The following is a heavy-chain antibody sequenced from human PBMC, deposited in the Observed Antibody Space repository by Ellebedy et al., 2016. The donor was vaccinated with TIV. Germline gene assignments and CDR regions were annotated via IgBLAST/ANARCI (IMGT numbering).Heavy chain of an antibody. D-gene: IGHD1-26*01. Sequence: ASVKVSXXASGYTFTGYYMHWVRQAPGQGLEWMGWINPNSGGTNYAQKFQGRVTMTRDTSISTANMELSSLTSDDTAVYYCARLGSEDYWGQGTRVTVSS. V-gene: IGHV1-2*02. CDR3: ARLGSEDY. CDR1: GYTFTGYY. CDR2: INPNSGGT. J-gene: IGHJ4*02.